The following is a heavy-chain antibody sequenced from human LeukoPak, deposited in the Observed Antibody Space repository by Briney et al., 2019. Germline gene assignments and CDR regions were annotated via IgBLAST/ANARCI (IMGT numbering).Heavy chain of an antibody. CDR1: GFTFSGYW. J-gene: IGHJ4*02. CDR2: IKQDGSEK. CDR3: ARRLLNYFDY. D-gene: IGHD2-8*01. V-gene: IGHV3-7*02. Sequence: GGSLRLSCAASGFTFSGYWMSWVRQAPGKGLEWVANIKQDGSEKYYVDSVKGRFTISRDNAKNSLSLQMNSLRVEDTAVYYCARRLLNYFDYWGQGTLVTVFS.